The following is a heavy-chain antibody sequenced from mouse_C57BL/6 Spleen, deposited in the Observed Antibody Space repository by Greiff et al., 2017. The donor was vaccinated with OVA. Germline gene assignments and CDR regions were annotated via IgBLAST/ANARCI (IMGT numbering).Heavy chain of an antibody. J-gene: IGHJ1*03. CDR3: ARKGHYYGSSYGYFDV. V-gene: IGHV1-50*01. CDR2: IDPSDSYT. CDR1: GYTFTSYW. D-gene: IGHD1-1*01. Sequence: VQLQQPGAELVKPGASVKLSCKASGYTFTSYWMQWVKQRPGQGLEWIGEIDPSDSYTNYNQKFKGKATLTVDTSSSTAYMQLSSLTSEDSAVYYCARKGHYYGSSYGYFDVWGTGPTVTVSS.